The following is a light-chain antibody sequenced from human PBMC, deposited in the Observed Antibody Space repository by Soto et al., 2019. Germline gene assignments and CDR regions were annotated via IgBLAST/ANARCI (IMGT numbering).Light chain of an antibody. CDR2: EVS. CDR3: SSYTSSSTLYV. V-gene: IGLV2-14*01. CDR1: SSDVGGYNY. Sequence: QSALTQPASVAGSPGQSITISCTGTSSDVGGYNYVSWYQQHPGKAPELRIYEVSNRPTGVSNRFSGSKSGNTASLTISGLKAEDDADYGCSSYTSSSTLYVFGTGTKLTVL. J-gene: IGLJ1*01.